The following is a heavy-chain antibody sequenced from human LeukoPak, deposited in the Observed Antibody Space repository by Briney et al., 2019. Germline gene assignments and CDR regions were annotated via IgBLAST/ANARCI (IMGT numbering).Heavy chain of an antibody. CDR1: GFAFSSYS. V-gene: IGHV3-21*01. J-gene: IGHJ6*02. D-gene: IGHD3-16*01. Sequence: GGSLRLSCAASGFAFSSYSMNWVRQAPGKGLEWVSSISSSSYIYYADSVKGRFTISRDNAKNSLYLQMNSLRAEDTAVYHCARDYASSLPYYYYGMDVWGQGTTVTVSS. CDR2: ISSSSYI. CDR3: ARDYASSLPYYYYGMDV.